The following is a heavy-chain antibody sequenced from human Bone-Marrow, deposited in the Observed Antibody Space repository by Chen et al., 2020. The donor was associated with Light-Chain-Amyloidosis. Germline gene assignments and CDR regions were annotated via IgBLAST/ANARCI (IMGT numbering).Heavy chain of an antibody. V-gene: IGHV3-9*01. CDR3: VKSLIPSRYLYHYYMDV. CDR2: ISSNSGSI. J-gene: IGHJ6*03. CDR1: GFTFNDYA. Sequence: EVQLVESGGGLVQPGRSLRLSCPAPGFTFNDYAMHWVRQGPGKGLEWVSGISSNSGSIGYADSVKGRFSISRDNAKNYLHLQMNSLSPEDTALYYCVKSLIPSRYLYHYYMDVWGEGTTVIVSS. D-gene: IGHD1-1*01.